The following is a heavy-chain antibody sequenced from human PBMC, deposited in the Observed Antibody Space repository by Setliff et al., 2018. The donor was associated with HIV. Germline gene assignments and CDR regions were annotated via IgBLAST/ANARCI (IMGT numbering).Heavy chain of an antibody. D-gene: IGHD2-8*01. CDR3: ARHSPNVGVRGDAFDI. Sequence: NPSETLSLTCTVSGGSISSHYWIWTRQPPGKGLEWIGYIHYSGATNYNPSLKSRVTISLDTSRTQFSLRLSSVTAADTAVYYCARHSPNVGVRGDAFDIWGQGTVVTVSS. CDR1: GGSISSHY. CDR2: IHYSGAT. J-gene: IGHJ3*02. V-gene: IGHV4-59*08.